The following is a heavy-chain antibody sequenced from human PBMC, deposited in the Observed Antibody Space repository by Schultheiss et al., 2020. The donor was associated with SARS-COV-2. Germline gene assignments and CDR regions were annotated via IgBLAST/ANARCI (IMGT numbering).Heavy chain of an antibody. Sequence: GSLRLSCAVYGGSFSGYYWSWIRQPPGKGLEWIGEINHSGSTNYNPSLKSRVTISVDTSKNQFSLKLSSVTAADTAVYYCARVRDSSGPDAFDIWGQGTMVTVSS. V-gene: IGHV4-34*01. CDR1: GGSFSGYY. D-gene: IGHD3-22*01. CDR2: INHSGST. CDR3: ARVRDSSGPDAFDI. J-gene: IGHJ3*02.